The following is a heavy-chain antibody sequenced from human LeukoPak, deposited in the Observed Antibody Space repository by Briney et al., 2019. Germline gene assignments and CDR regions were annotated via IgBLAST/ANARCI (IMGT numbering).Heavy chain of an antibody. CDR1: GFTFSSYS. V-gene: IGHV3-48*04. CDR3: ARVMVARIYYYYYYMDV. CDR2: ISSSSSTI. J-gene: IGHJ6*03. D-gene: IGHD2-21*01. Sequence: GGSLRLSCAASGFTFSSYSMNWVRQAPGKGLEWVSYISSSSSTIYYADSVKGRFTISRDNAKNSLYLQMNSLRAEDTAVYYCARVMVARIYYYYYYMDVWGKGTTVAVSS.